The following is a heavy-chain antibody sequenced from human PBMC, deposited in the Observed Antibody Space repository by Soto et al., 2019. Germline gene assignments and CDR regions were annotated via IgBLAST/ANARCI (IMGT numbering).Heavy chain of an antibody. CDR1: GFTFRSYW. CDR2: ISSDGSST. J-gene: IGHJ6*03. V-gene: IGHV3-74*01. CDR3: ALKHSSSWAYFYYYMDV. Sequence: GGSLRLSCAASGFTFRSYWMHWVRQAPGKGLAWVARISSDGSSTSYADSVKGRFTISRDNAKNTLYLQMNSLRAEDTAVYYRALKHSSSWAYFYYYMDVWGKGTTVTVSS. D-gene: IGHD6-13*01.